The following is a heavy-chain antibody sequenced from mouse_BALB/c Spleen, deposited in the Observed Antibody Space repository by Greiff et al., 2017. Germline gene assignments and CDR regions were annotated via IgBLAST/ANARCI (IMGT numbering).Heavy chain of an antibody. Sequence: VQLKESAAELARPGASVKMSCKASGYTFTSYTMHWVKQRPGQGLEWIGYINPSSGYTEYNQKFKDKTTLTADKSSSTAYMQLSSLTSEDSAVYYCAREIESAMDYWGQGTSVTVSS. J-gene: IGHJ4*01. CDR1: GYTFTSYT. CDR2: INPSSGYT. CDR3: AREIESAMDY. V-gene: IGHV1-4*02.